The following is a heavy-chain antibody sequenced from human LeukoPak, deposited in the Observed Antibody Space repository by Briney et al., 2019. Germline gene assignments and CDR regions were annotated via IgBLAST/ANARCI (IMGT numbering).Heavy chain of an antibody. V-gene: IGHV1-69*06. CDR1: GGTFSSYA. CDR3: ARDYLDNIGWFDP. D-gene: IGHD2/OR15-2a*01. J-gene: IGHJ5*02. CDR2: IIPIFGTA. Sequence: SVKVSCKASGGTFSSYAISWVRQAPGQGLEWMGGIIPIFGTANYAQKFQGRVTITADKSTSTAYMELSSLRSEDTAVYYCARDYLDNIGWFDPWGQGTLVTVSS.